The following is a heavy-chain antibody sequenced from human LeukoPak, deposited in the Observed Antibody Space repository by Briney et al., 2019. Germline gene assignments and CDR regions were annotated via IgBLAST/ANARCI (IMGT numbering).Heavy chain of an antibody. J-gene: IGHJ3*02. CDR3: ARRGLRRAFDI. CDR1: GGSITSYY. V-gene: IGHV4-4*07. Sequence: PSETLSLTCTVSGGSITSYYWSWIRQPAGKGLEWIGRIHTSGSTNYNPSLKSRVTMSEDTSKNQFSLKLSSVAAADTAVYYCARRGLRRAFDIWGQGTMVTVSS. D-gene: IGHD4-17*01. CDR2: IHTSGST.